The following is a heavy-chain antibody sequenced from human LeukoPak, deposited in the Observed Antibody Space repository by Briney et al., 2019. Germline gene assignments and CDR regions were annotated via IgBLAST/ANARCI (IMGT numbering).Heavy chain of an antibody. V-gene: IGHV7-4-1*02. Sequence: ASVKVSCKASGYTFTSYAMNWVRQAPGQGLEWMGWINTNTGNPTYAQGFTGRFVFSLDTSVSTAYLQISSLKAEDTAVYYCARDPGGLLWFGESSRSYNWFDPWGQGTLVTVSS. D-gene: IGHD3-10*01. J-gene: IGHJ5*02. CDR1: GYTFTSYA. CDR2: INTNTGNP. CDR3: ARDPGGLLWFGESSRSYNWFDP.